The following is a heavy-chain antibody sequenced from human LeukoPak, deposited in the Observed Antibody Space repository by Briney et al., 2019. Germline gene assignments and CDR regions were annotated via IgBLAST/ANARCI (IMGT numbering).Heavy chain of an antibody. CDR2: ISSSSSYI. D-gene: IGHD1-26*01. CDR3: ARGRVRATPFDY. V-gene: IGHV3-21*01. CDR1: GFTFSSYS. J-gene: IGHJ4*02. Sequence: GGSLRLSCAASGFTFSSYSMNWVRQAPGKGLEWVSSISSSSSYIYYADSVKGRFTISRDNAKNSLYLQMNSLRAEDTAVYYCARGRVRATPFDYWGQGTLVTVSS.